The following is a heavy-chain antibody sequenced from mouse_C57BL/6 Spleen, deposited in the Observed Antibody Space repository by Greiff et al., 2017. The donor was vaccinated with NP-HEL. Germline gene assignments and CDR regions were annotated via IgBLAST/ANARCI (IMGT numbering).Heavy chain of an antibody. CDR2: ISSGSSTI. CDR3: ARGPDYYSNYGFDY. CDR1: GFTFSDYG. J-gene: IGHJ2*01. D-gene: IGHD2-5*01. Sequence: EVQVVESGGGLVKPGGSLKLSCAASGFTFSDYGMHWVRQAPEKGLEWVAYISSGSSTIYYADTVKGRFTISRDNAKNTLFLQMTSLRSEDTAMYYCARGPDYYSNYGFDYWGQGTTLTVSS. V-gene: IGHV5-17*01.